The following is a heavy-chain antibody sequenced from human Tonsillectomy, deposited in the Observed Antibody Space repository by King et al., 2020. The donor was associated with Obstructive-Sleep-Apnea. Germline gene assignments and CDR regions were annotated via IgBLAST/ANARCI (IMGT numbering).Heavy chain of an antibody. CDR1: GFTFSDYY. D-gene: IGHD6-19*01. CDR3: AREQVAGSLIDYGMDV. CDR2: ISSGSSYT. V-gene: IGHV3-11*06. Sequence: HVQLVESGGGLVKPGGSLRLSCAASGFTFSDYYMTWVRQAPGKGLEGVSYISSGSSYTNYADSVKGRFTISRDNAKNSLYLQMNSLRAEDTAVYYCAREQVAGSLIDYGMDVWGQGTTVTVSS. J-gene: IGHJ6*02.